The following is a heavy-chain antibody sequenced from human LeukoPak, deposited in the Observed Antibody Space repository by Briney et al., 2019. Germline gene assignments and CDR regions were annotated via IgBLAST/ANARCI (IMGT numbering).Heavy chain of an antibody. CDR2: ISSTGSTI. J-gene: IGHJ4*02. V-gene: IGHV3-48*03. CDR3: ASDYYDRSQY. D-gene: IGHD3-22*01. CDR1: GFTFSSYE. Sequence: PGGSLRLSCAASGFTFSSYEMNWVRQAPGKGLEWVSYISSTGSTIYYADSVKGQFTISRDNAKNSLYLQMNSLRAEDTAVYYCASDYYDRSQYWGQGTLVTVSS.